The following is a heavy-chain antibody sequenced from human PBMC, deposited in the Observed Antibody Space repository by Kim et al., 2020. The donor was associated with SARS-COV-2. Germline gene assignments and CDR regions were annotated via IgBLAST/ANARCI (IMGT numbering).Heavy chain of an antibody. CDR2: IYYSGST. D-gene: IGHD6-13*01. CDR1: GGSISSSSYY. V-gene: IGHV4-39*07. J-gene: IGHJ4*02. CDR3: ARSLEQQLVQVFDY. Sequence: SETLSLTCTVSGGSISSSSYYWGWIRQPPGKGLEWIGSIYYSGSTYYNPSLKSRVTISVDTSKNQFSLKLSSVTAADTAVYYCARSLEQQLVQVFDYWGQGTLVTVSS.